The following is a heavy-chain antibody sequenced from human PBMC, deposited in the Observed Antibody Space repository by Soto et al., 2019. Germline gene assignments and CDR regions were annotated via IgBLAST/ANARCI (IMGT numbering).Heavy chain of an antibody. CDR1: GFTFSDYY. J-gene: IGHJ4*01. CDR3: ARDPMGRGVPIDY. Sequence: QVQLVESGGGLVKPGGSLRLSSAASGFTFSDYYMRWIRQAPGKGLEWISYISSDSGYTHYADSVKGRFTISRDNANNSLYLQMESLRAEDTAVYYCARDPMGRGVPIDYWGQGTLVTVSS. D-gene: IGHD3-10*01. CDR2: ISSDSGYT. V-gene: IGHV3-11*06.